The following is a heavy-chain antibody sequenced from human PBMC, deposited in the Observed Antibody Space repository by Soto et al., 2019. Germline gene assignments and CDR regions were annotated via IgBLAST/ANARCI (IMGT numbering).Heavy chain of an antibody. D-gene: IGHD2-15*01. CDR1: SDSITNYY. Sequence: QVQLQESGPGLVKPSETLSLTCTVSSDSITNYYWTWIRQSPGKGLEWIGYVHDSGRSNYNPSLKSRVNISEDTSKKQFSLKLNSVTAADTAVYYCARVGGTRGWYWGQGTLVTVSS. CDR2: VHDSGRS. J-gene: IGHJ4*02. V-gene: IGHV4-59*01. CDR3: ARVGGTRGWY.